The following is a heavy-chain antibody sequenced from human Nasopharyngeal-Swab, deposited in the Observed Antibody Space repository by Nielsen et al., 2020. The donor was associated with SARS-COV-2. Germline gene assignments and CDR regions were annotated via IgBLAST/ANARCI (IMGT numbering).Heavy chain of an antibody. V-gene: IGHV2-5*02. CDR3: AHRRIAAFSFVY. J-gene: IGHJ4*02. Sequence: SGPTLVKPTQTLTLTCTFSGFSLSTSGVGVGWIRQPPGKALEWLALIYWDDDKRCSPSLKSRLTITKDTSKNQVVLTMTNMDPVDTATYYCAHRRIAAFSFVYWGQGTLVTVSS. CDR2: IYWDDDK. CDR1: GFSLSTSGVG. D-gene: IGHD6-25*01.